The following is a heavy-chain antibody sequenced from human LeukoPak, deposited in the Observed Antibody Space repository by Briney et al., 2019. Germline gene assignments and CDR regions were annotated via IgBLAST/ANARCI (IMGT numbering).Heavy chain of an antibody. CDR3: ARAEYNWNSDYYYMDV. CDR1: GDSVSSSSAA. CDR2: TYYRSKWYN. V-gene: IGHV6-1*01. J-gene: IGHJ6*03. D-gene: IGHD1-1*01. Sequence: SQTLSLTCAISGDSVSSSSAAWNWIRQSPSRGLEWLGRTYYRSKWYNDYAVSVRSRITINPDTSKNQFSLQLNSVTPEDTAVYYCARAEYNWNSDYYYMDVWGKGTTVTVSS.